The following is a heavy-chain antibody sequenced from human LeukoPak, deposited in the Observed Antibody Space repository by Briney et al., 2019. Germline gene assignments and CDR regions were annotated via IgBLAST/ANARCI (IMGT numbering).Heavy chain of an antibody. CDR3: ARGGNYGDYAGQGPTDAFDI. J-gene: IGHJ3*02. Sequence: KPSETLSLTCTVSRGSIASSDYYWGWIRQSPGKGLEWIGYIYYSGSTNYNPSLKSRVTISVDTSKNQFSLKLSSVTAADTAVYYCARGGNYGDYAGQGPTDAFDIWGQGTMVTVST. CDR1: RGSIASSDYY. V-gene: IGHV4-61*08. D-gene: IGHD4-17*01. CDR2: IYYSGST.